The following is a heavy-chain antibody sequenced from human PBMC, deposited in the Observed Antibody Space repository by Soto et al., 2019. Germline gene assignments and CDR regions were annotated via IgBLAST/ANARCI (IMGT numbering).Heavy chain of an antibody. CDR2: IYYSGRT. D-gene: IGHD1-26*01. V-gene: IGHV4-31*03. J-gene: IGHJ4*02. Sequence: QVQLQESGPGLVKPSQTLSLTCTVSGGSISSGGYYWSWIRQHPGKGLEWVGYIYYSGRTYYNPSREVRVTIAAHSSTTQVSLKPSSGTAAVTAVYYCAREGGIVGATAADCGGQGTLVTVSS. CDR3: AREGGIVGATAADC. CDR1: GGSISSGGYY.